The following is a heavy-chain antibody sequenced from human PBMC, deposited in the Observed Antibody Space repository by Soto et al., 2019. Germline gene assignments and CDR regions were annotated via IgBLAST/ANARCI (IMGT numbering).Heavy chain of an antibody. CDR2: INPNSGGT. CDR3: ARDHGNGDCFNY. J-gene: IGHJ4*02. D-gene: IGHD2-8*01. V-gene: IGHV1-2*02. Sequence: ASVKVSCKASGYTFTGYYMHWVRQAPGQGLEWMGWINPNSGGTNYAQKFQGRVTTTRDTSISTAYMELSRLRSDDTAVYYCARDHGNGDCFNYWGQGTLVTVSS. CDR1: GYTFTGYY.